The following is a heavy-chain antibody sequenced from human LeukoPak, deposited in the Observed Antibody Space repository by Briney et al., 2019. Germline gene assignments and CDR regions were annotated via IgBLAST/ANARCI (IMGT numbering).Heavy chain of an antibody. CDR2: INHSGST. V-gene: IGHV4-34*01. Sequence: PSESLSFPVAVLGGSFSTYYWSWIGKPPGKGWDCIGEINHSGSTHYNPSLKNRVTISVDTTKNQFSLQLSSLTAAHTAIYYRARVRPPGNDAFDIWGQGTMVTVSS. D-gene: IGHD4-23*01. CDR3: ARVRPPGNDAFDI. CDR1: GGSFSTYY. J-gene: IGHJ3*02.